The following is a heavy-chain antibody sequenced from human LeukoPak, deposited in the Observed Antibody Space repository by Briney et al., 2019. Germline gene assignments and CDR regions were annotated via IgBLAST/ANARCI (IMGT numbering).Heavy chain of an antibody. D-gene: IGHD6-13*01. CDR3: ARAYSSSWYFNWFDP. CDR1: GYSIISGYY. J-gene: IGHJ5*02. CDR2: IYHTGST. V-gene: IGHV4-38-2*02. Sequence: SETLSLTCTVSGYSIISGYYWAWIRQPPGKRLEWIGNIYHTGSTYYNPSLKSRVTISVDTSKNQFSLKLSSVTAADTAVYYCARAYSSSWYFNWFDPWGQGTLVTVSS.